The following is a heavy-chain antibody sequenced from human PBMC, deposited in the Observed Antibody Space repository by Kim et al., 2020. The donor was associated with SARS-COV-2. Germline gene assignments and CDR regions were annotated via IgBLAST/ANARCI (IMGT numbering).Heavy chain of an antibody. J-gene: IGHJ5*02. CDR2: ISYDGSNK. Sequence: GGSLRLSCEASGFSFTTYGFNWVRQAPGKGLEWVAVISYDGSNKYYADSVKGRFTISRDNSRNTLYLQMNSLRAEDTAVYYCARDRLTGYSLFGVFDPWGQGTLVTVSS. CDR1: GFSFTTYG. D-gene: IGHD3-9*01. CDR3: ARDRLTGYSLFGVFDP. V-gene: IGHV3-30*03.